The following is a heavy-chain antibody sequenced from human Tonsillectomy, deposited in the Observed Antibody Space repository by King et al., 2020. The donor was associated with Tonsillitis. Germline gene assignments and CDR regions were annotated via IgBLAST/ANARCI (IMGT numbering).Heavy chain of an antibody. CDR1: GGSISSSSYF. J-gene: IGHJ5*02. Sequence: QLQESGPGLVKPSETLSLTCTVSGGSISSSSYFWDWIRQPPGKGLEWIGGIYYSGSTHYNPSLKSRVTISVHTSKNQFSLNLTSVTAADTAVYYCARRSSGSYSPNWFDRWGQGTLVTVSS. V-gene: IGHV4-39*07. CDR2: IYYSGST. CDR3: ARRSSGSYSPNWFDR. D-gene: IGHD1-26*01.